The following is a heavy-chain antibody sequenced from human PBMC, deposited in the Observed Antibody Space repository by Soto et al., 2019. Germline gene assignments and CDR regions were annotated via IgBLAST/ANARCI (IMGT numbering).Heavy chain of an antibody. Sequence: GGSLRLSCAASGFTFSSYSMNWVRQAPGKGLEWVSSISSSSSYIYYADSVKGRFTISRDNAKNSLYLQMNSLRAEDTAVYYCARDRSYTRGPYGMDVWGQGTTVTVSS. V-gene: IGHV3-21*01. CDR2: ISSSSSYI. CDR3: ARDRSYTRGPYGMDV. D-gene: IGHD5-18*01. J-gene: IGHJ6*02. CDR1: GFTFSSYS.